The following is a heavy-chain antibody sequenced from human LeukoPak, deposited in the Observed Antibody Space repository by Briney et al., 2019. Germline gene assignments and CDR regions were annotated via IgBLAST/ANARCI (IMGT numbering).Heavy chain of an antibody. CDR1: GYSFTSYR. D-gene: IGHD3-22*01. V-gene: IGHV5-51*01. CDR2: IYPDDSVT. J-gene: IGHJ4*02. CDR3: ARRSDRGAHFDY. Sequence: GESLKISCKGSGYSFTSYRIGWVRQMPGKGLEWMGIIYPDDSVTTYSPSFQGQATISVDKSISTAYLRWGSLKASDSAMYYCARRSDRGAHFDYWGRGTLVTVSS.